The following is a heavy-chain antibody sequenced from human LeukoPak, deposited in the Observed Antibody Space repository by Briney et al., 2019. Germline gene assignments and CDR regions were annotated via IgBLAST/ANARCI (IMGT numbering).Heavy chain of an antibody. CDR3: ARGSTDYGDPNFDY. D-gene: IGHD4-17*01. CDR2: INHSGST. CDR1: GGSFSGCY. J-gene: IGHJ4*02. Sequence: SETLSLTCAVYGGSFSGCYWSWIRQPPGKGLEWIGEINHSGSTNYNPSLKSRVTISVDTSKNQFSLKLSSVTAADTAVYYCARGSTDYGDPNFDYWGQGTLVTVSS. V-gene: IGHV4-34*01.